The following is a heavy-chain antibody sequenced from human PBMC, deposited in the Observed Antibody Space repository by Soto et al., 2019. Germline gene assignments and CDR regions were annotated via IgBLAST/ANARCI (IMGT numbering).Heavy chain of an antibody. D-gene: IGHD3-16*01. CDR2: IYYSGST. CDR1: GGSISSGGYY. V-gene: IGHV4-31*03. J-gene: IGHJ6*02. CDR3: AREGRGGDYYGMDV. Sequence: SETLSLTCTVSGGSISSGGYYWSWIRQHPGKGLEWIGYIYYSGSTYYNPSLKSRVTISVDTSKNQFSLKLSSVTAADTAVYYCAREGRGGDYYGMDVWGQGTTVTVSS.